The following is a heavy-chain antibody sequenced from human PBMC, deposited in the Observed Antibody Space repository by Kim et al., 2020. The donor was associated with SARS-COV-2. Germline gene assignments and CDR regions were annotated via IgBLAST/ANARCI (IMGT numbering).Heavy chain of an antibody. J-gene: IGHJ4*02. D-gene: IGHD1-26*01. V-gene: IGHV3-73*01. CDR3: ARGFLATAD. Sequence: GGSLRLSCAASGFTLSGSTMFWVRQASGKGLEWVGQISNKANSYATAYAASLKGRFTISRDDSKNTAYLQMNSLKTEDTALYYCARGFLATADWGQGTLVTVSS. CDR1: GFTLSGST. CDR2: ISNKANSYAT.